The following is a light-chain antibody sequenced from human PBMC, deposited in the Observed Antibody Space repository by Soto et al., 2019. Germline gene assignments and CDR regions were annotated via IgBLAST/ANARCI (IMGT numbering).Light chain of an antibody. V-gene: IGKV1-39*01. CDR1: QRISTF. Sequence: DLQITPSPSALSVGAGYTVTITFRSTQRISTFLNWYQQKPGKAPNLLIYAASSLQSGVPSRFSGSGSGTDFTLTISSLQPEDFATYYCQKSYSTPPLTFGGGTKVDIK. CDR2: AAS. J-gene: IGKJ4*01. CDR3: QKSYSTPPLT.